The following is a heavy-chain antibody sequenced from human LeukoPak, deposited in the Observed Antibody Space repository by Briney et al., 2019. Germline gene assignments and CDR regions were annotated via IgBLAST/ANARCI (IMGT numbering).Heavy chain of an antibody. CDR1: GFTFSSYW. V-gene: IGHV3-7*01. J-gene: IGHJ3*02. CDR2: IKQNGSEK. Sequence: GGSLRLSCAASGFTFSSYWMSWVRQAPGKGLEWVANIKQNGSEKYYVDSVKGRFTISRDNDKNSLYLQMNSLRAEDTAVYYCVRDGGSVWYINGEEAFDIWGQGTMVTVSS. D-gene: IGHD6-19*01. CDR3: VRDGGSVWYINGEEAFDI.